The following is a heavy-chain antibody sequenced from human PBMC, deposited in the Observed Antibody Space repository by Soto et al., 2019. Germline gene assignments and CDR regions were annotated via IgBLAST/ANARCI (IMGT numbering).Heavy chain of an antibody. Sequence: GGSLRLSCAASGFTFSSYWMSWVRQAPGKGLEWVANIKQDGSEKYYVDSVKGRFTISRDNAKNSLYLQMNSLRAEDTAVYYCASQWLKTGDRPYFDYWGQGTLVTVSS. CDR3: ASQWLKTGDRPYFDY. V-gene: IGHV3-7*01. CDR1: GFTFSSYW. CDR2: IKQDGSEK. J-gene: IGHJ4*02. D-gene: IGHD7-27*01.